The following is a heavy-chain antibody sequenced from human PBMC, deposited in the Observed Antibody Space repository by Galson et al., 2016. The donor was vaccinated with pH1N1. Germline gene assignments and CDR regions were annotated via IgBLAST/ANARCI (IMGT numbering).Heavy chain of an antibody. V-gene: IGHV3-23*01. CDR3: SKGGSLSLPHDAFDI. CDR1: GFTFSNYA. Sequence: SLRLSCAASGFTFSNYAMSWVRQAPGKGLEWVSGISDSGDYTYYVDSVKGRFTISRDNSKNTLYLQMNSLRAEDTAIYYCSKGGSLSLPHDAFDIWGQGTMVTVSS. CDR2: ISDSGDYT. J-gene: IGHJ3*02.